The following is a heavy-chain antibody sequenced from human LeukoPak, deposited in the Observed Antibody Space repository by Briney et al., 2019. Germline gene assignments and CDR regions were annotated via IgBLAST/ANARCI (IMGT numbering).Heavy chain of an antibody. Sequence: GGSLRLSCAASGFTFDDYAMHWVRHAPGKGLEWVSGISWDSDSISYADSVKGRFTISRDNAKNSLYLQMNSLRAEDTALYYCAKVKDSSGYSGYDYWGQGTLVTVSS. D-gene: IGHD3-22*01. V-gene: IGHV3-9*01. CDR3: AKVKDSSGYSGYDY. J-gene: IGHJ4*02. CDR1: GFTFDDYA. CDR2: ISWDSDSI.